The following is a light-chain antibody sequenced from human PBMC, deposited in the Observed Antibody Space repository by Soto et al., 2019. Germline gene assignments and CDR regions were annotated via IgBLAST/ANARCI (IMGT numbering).Light chain of an antibody. J-gene: IGKJ2*01. CDR3: QQYGSSPPYT. Sequence: EIVLTQSPGTLSLSPGERATLSCRASQSVSSSYLAWYQQKPGQAPRLIIYGASSRATGIPDRFSGSGSGTDFTLTINRLEPEDFAVYYCQQYGSSPPYTFGQGTKLEIK. CDR1: QSVSSSY. V-gene: IGKV3-20*01. CDR2: GAS.